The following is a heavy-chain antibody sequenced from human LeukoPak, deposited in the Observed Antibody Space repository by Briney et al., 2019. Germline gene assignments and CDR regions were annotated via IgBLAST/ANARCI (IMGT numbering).Heavy chain of an antibody. J-gene: IGHJ4*02. CDR3: AKDSPSYSSSWYAIDY. Sequence: PGGSLRLSCAASGFTFSSYAMSWVRQAPGKGLEWVSTISGSGGSTYDADSVKGRLTISRDNSKNTLYLQMNSLRAEDTAVYYCAKDSPSYSSSWYAIDYWGQGTLVTVSS. CDR1: GFTFSSYA. CDR2: ISGSGGST. D-gene: IGHD6-13*01. V-gene: IGHV3-23*01.